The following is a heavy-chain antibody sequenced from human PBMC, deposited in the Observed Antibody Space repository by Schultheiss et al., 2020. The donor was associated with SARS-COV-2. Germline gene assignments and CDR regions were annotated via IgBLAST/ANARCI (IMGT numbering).Heavy chain of an antibody. J-gene: IGHJ6*03. Sequence: GGSLRLSCAASGFTFSDYYMSWIRQAPGKGLEWVSYISSSSSYTNYADSVKGRFTISRDNAKNSLYLQMNSLRDEDTAVYYCARDRYYCSSTSCPVVYMDVWGKGTTVTVSS. CDR2: ISSSSSYT. CDR3: ARDRYYCSSTSCPVVYMDV. D-gene: IGHD2-2*01. CDR1: GFTFSDYY. V-gene: IGHV3-11*06.